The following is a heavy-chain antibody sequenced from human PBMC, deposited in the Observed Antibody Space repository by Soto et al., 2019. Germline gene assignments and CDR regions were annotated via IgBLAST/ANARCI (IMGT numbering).Heavy chain of an antibody. CDR1: GFTFSSYG. Sequence: QVQLVQSGGGVVQPGGSLRLSCAASGFTFSSYGMHWVRQAPGKGLEWVAVIWYDGSKIYYADSVKGRFTISRENSKSTLYLQMNSLRAEDTAVYYCARPLEQHQLGFGMDVWGQGSPVTVSS. D-gene: IGHD6-13*01. CDR2: IWYDGSKI. V-gene: IGHV3-33*01. CDR3: ARPLEQHQLGFGMDV. J-gene: IGHJ6*01.